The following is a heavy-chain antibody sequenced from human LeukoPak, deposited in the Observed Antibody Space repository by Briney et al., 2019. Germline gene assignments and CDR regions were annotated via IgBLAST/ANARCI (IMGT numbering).Heavy chain of an antibody. J-gene: IGHJ6*02. D-gene: IGHD5-24*01. Sequence: GRSLRLSCAASGFTFSSYGMHWVRQAPGKGLEWVAVIWYDGSNKYYADSVKGRFTISRDNSKNTLYLQMNSLRAEDTAVYYCAREVERWGSYGMDVWGQGTTVTV. CDR2: IWYDGSNK. CDR1: GFTFSSYG. CDR3: AREVERWGSYGMDV. V-gene: IGHV3-33*01.